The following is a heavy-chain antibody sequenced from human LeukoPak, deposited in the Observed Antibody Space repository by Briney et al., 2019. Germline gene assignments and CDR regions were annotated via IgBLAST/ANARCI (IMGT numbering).Heavy chain of an antibody. J-gene: IGHJ4*02. D-gene: IGHD3-10*01. CDR2: IKSKTDGGTI. CDR3: TTDLRGAA. Sequence: PGGSLRLSFAASGFTFSDYYMSWIRQAPGKGLEWVGRIKSKTDGGTIDYAAPVKGRSTISRDDPKNTLYLQMDSLKTEDTAVYYCTTDLRGAAWGQGTLVTVAS. CDR1: GFTFSDYY. V-gene: IGHV3-15*01.